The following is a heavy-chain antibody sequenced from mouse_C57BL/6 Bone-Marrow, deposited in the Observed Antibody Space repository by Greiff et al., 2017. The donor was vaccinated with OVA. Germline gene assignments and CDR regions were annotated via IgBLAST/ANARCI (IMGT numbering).Heavy chain of an antibody. CDR3: AREGRVTTWFDY. CDR2: ISYDGSN. V-gene: IGHV3-6*01. Sequence: EVQLQQSGPGLVKPSQSLSLTCSVTGYSITSGYYWNWLRQFPGNKLEWMGYISYDGSNNYNPSLKNRIFITRDTSKNQFFLKLNSVTTEDTATYYCAREGRVTTWFDYWGQGTTLTVSS. J-gene: IGHJ2*01. D-gene: IGHD2-2*01. CDR1: GYSITSGYY.